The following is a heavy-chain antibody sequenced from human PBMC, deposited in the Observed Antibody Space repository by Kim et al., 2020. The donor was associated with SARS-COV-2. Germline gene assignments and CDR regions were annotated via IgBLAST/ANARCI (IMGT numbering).Heavy chain of an antibody. J-gene: IGHJ6*02. Sequence: NYNPSLTRRVTISVDTSKNQFSLKLSSVTAADTAVYYCASGPPPRGMDVWGQGTTVTVSS. V-gene: IGHV4-34*01. CDR3: ASGPPPRGMDV.